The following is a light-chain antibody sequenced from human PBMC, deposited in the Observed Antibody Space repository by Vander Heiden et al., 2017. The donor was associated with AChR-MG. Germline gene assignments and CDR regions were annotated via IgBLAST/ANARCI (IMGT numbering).Light chain of an antibody. V-gene: IGKV3-20*01. Sequence: EIVLTQSPDTLPLSPGERASLSCRASQNITSSSLAWYQQKPGQAPKLLTFGASNRATGIPDRFSGSGSGTDFTLTISRLEPEDFAVYYCQQYGSSAWTFGQGTKVEVK. CDR2: GAS. J-gene: IGKJ1*01. CDR3: QQYGSSAWT. CDR1: QNITSSS.